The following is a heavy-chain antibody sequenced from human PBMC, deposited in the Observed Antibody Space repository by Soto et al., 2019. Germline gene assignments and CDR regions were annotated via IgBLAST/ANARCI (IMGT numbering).Heavy chain of an antibody. J-gene: IGHJ6*02. Sequence: GGSLRLSCAASGFTFSSYAMHWVRQAPGKGLEWVAVISYDGSNKYYADSVKGRFTISRDNSKNTLYLQMNSLRAEDTAVYYCAREGIYYYDSSGYYSMDVWGQGTTVTVSS. CDR1: GFTFSSYA. CDR3: AREGIYYYDSSGYYSMDV. CDR2: ISYDGSNK. V-gene: IGHV3-30-3*01. D-gene: IGHD3-22*01.